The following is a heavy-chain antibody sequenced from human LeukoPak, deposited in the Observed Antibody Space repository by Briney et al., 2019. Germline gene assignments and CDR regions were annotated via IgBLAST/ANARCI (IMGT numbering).Heavy chain of an antibody. D-gene: IGHD3-10*02. CDR3: VGPMLGAFDI. CDR2: ISAYNGNT. V-gene: IGHV1-18*01. J-gene: IGHJ3*02. CDR1: GYTFTSYD. Sequence: ASVKVSCKASGYTFTSYDINWVRQAPGQGLEWMGWISAYNGNTNYAQKLQGRVTMTTDTSTSTAYMELRSLRSDDTAVYYCVGPMLGAFDIWGQGTMVTVSS.